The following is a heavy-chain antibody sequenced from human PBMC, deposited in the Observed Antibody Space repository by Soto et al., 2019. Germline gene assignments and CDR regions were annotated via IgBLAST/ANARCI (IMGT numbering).Heavy chain of an antibody. J-gene: IGHJ4*02. CDR3: AREGRYYYDSSGHFDY. D-gene: IGHD3-22*01. CDR2: IIPIFGTA. V-gene: IGHV1-69*01. Sequence: QVQLVQSGAEVKKPGSSVKVSCTASGGAFSSYAISWVRQAPGQGLAWMGGIIPIFGTANYAQKFQGRVTSTADEATSTAHMELSSLRSEDTAEYYCAREGRYYYDSSGHFDYWGQGTLVTVSS. CDR1: GGAFSSYA.